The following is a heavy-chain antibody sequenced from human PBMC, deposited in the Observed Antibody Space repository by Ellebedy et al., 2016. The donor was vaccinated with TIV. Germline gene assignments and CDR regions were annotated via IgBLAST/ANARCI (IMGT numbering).Heavy chain of an antibody. D-gene: IGHD1-26*01. J-gene: IGHJ6*02. CDR1: GGSFSGYY. CDR2: INHSGST. V-gene: IGHV4-34*01. CDR3: ATFHSGTYYYGMDV. Sequence: SQTLSLTCXVYGGSFSGYYWSWIRQPPGKGLEWIGEINHSGSTNYNPSLKSRVTISVDTSKNQFPLKLSSVTAADTDVYYCATFHSGTYYYGMDVWGQGTTVTVSS.